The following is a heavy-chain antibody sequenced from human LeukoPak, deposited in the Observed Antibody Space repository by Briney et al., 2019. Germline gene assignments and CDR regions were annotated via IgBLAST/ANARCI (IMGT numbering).Heavy chain of an antibody. V-gene: IGHV4-34*01. CDR1: GGSLSDHY. CDR2: INPRGST. D-gene: IGHD2-15*01. J-gene: IGHJ5*02. Sequence: PSETLSLTCAVYGGSLSDHYWSWFRQPPGKGLGWIGEINPRGSTIYNPSLKSRVTISVDTSKNQFSLNLSSVTAADTAVYYCAREPGYCSGGSCYGGWFDPWGQGTLVTVSS. CDR3: AREPGYCSGGSCYGGWFDP.